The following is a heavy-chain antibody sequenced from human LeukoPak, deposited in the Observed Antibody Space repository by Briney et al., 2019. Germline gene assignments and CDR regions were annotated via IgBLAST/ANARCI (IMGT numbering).Heavy chain of an antibody. CDR1: GGSFSGYY. J-gene: IGHJ4*02. CDR2: INHSGST. CDR3: ARVGAKHRGIDY. D-gene: IGHD3-3*01. V-gene: IGHV4-34*01. Sequence: SETLSLTCAVYGGSFSGYYWSWIRQPPGKGLEWIGEINHSGSTNYNPSLKSRVTISVDTSKNQFSLKLSSVTAADTAVYYCARVGAKHRGIDYWGQGTLVTVSS.